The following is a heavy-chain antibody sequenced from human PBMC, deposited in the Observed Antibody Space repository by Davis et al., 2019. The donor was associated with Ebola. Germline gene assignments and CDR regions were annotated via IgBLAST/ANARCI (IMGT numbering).Heavy chain of an antibody. CDR1: GFTFSGSA. D-gene: IGHD1-26*01. CDR3: TITTTALDY. Sequence: GESLKISCAASGFTFSGSAMHWVRQASGKGLEWVGRIRGKANSYATAYAASVKGRFTISRDDSKNTAYLQMNSLKTEDTAVYYCTITTTALDYWGQGTLVTVSS. V-gene: IGHV3-73*01. CDR2: IRGKANSYAT. J-gene: IGHJ4*02.